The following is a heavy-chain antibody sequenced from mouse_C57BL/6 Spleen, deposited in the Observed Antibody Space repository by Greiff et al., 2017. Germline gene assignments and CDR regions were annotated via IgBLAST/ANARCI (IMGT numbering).Heavy chain of an antibody. V-gene: IGHV1-64*01. J-gene: IGHJ3*01. Sequence: VQLKQPGAELVKPGASVKLSCKASGYTFTSYWMHWVKQRPGQGLEWIGMIHPNSGSTNYNEKFKSKATLTVDKSSSTAYMQLSSLTSEDSAVYYCARSELGGFAYWGQGTLVTVSA. D-gene: IGHD4-1*01. CDR1: GYTFTSYW. CDR3: ARSELGGFAY. CDR2: IHPNSGST.